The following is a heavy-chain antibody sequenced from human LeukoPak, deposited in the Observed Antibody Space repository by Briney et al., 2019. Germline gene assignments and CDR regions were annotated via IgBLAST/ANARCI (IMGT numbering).Heavy chain of an antibody. V-gene: IGHV3-30*18. CDR1: GFTFSSYG. CDR3: AEQQLLPS. Sequence: TGGSLRLSCAASGFTFSSYGVHWVRQAPGKGLEWVAVISYDGSNKYYADSVKGRFTISRDNSKNTLYLQMNSLRAEDTAVYYCAEQQLLPSWGQGTLVTVSS. CDR2: ISYDGSNK. D-gene: IGHD6-13*01. J-gene: IGHJ5*02.